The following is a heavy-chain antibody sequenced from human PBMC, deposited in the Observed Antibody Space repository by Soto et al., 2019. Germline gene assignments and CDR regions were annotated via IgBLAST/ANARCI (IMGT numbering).Heavy chain of an antibody. CDR2: INPSGGST. CDR3: ARVGIVVVAFDY. Sequence: QVQLVQSGAEVKKPGASVKVSCKASGYTFTSYYMNWVRQDPGQGLEWMGIINPSGGSTSYAQKFQGRVTMTRDTSTSTVYMELSSLRSEDTAVYYCARVGIVVVAFDYCGQGTLFTVSS. V-gene: IGHV1-46*01. CDR1: GYTFTSYY. J-gene: IGHJ4*02. D-gene: IGHD3-22*01.